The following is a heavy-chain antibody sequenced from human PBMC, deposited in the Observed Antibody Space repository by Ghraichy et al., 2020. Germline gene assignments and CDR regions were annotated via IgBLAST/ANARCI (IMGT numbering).Heavy chain of an antibody. CDR1: GLTLSSYA. CDR2: ISGSGGRT. J-gene: IGHJ6*02. CDR3: AKDPFAHNYDVSGPYGMDV. Sequence: GGSLRLSCAASGLTLSSYAMSWVRQAPGKGLEWVSAISGSGGRTYYADSVKGRFTISRDNSKNTLYLQMNSLRAEDSAVYFCAKDPFAHNYDVSGPYGMDVWGQGTTVTVSS. D-gene: IGHD3-22*01. V-gene: IGHV3-23*01.